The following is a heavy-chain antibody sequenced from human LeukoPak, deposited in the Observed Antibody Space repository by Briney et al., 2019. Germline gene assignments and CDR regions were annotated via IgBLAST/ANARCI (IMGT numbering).Heavy chain of an antibody. D-gene: IGHD2-15*01. J-gene: IGHJ4*02. CDR1: GFTFSTYE. CDR2: ISSSANTI. CDR3: ATRSGWTFDY. Sequence: AGGSLRLSCAASGFTFSTYEINWVRQAPGKGLEWISYISSSANTIYYADSVKGRFTISRDNAKHSLYLQMNSLRAEDTAVYYCATRSGWTFDYWGQGTVVTVSS. V-gene: IGHV3-48*03.